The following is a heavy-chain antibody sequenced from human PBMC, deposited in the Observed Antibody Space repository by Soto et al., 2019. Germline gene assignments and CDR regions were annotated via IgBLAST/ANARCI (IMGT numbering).Heavy chain of an antibody. J-gene: IGHJ3*02. V-gene: IGHV3-9*01. D-gene: IGHD6-13*01. CDR2: ISWNSGSI. CDR3: AKDPAAGKADAFDI. Sequence: GGSLRLSCAASGFTFDDYAMHWVRQAPGKGLEWVSGISWNSGSIGYADSVKGRFTISRDNAKNSLYLQMNSLRAEDTFLYYWAKDPAAGKADAFDIWGQGTMVTVSS. CDR1: GFTFDDYA.